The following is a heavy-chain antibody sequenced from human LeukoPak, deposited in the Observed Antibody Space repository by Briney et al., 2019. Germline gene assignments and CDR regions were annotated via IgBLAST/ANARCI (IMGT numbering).Heavy chain of an antibody. D-gene: IGHD6-19*01. CDR2: INPGTGET. V-gene: IGHV1-3*01. Sequence: ASVKVSCKASGYTFKSYLMHWVRQAPGQSLEWMGWINPGTGETKYSQTFQGRVTIISDTSASTAYMELSSLRFEDMAVYYCARDSSGWQYYFDYWGQGTLVTVSS. J-gene: IGHJ4*02. CDR1: GYTFKSYL. CDR3: ARDSSGWQYYFDY.